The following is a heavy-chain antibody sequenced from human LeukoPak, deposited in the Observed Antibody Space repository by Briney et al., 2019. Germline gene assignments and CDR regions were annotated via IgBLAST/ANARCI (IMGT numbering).Heavy chain of an antibody. CDR3: AKSRGSGSNMARGVNFDY. D-gene: IGHD3-10*01. Sequence: HPGGSLRLSCAASGFTFSSYSMNWVRQAPGKGLEWVSTISDGGSITYYADSVKGRFTISRDNSKNTLFLQMNSLRAEDTAVYYCAKSRGSGSNMARGVNFDYWGQGTLVTVSS. V-gene: IGHV3-23*01. CDR2: ISDGGSIT. J-gene: IGHJ4*02. CDR1: GFTFSSYS.